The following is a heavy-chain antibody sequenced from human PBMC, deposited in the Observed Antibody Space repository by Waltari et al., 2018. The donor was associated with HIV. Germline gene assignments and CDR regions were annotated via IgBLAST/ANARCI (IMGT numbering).Heavy chain of an antibody. CDR3: AGGHFFGHKHFDY. Sequence: QVQLVESGGGLVKPGGSLRLSWAASGFTFNDSNMNWIRQAPGKGLEWVSHITTSGSMIYYADSVKGRFTISRDNAKNSLYLQMNSLRAEDTAVYYCAGGHFFGHKHFDYWGQGTPVTVSS. CDR1: GFTFNDSN. J-gene: IGHJ4*02. D-gene: IGHD3-3*01. V-gene: IGHV3-11*01. CDR2: ITTSGSMI.